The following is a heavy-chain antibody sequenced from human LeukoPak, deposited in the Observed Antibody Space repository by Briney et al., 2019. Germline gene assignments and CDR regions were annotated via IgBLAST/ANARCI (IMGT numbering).Heavy chain of an antibody. Sequence: ASVKVSCKASGYTFTSYGISWVRQAPGQGLEWMGWISAYNGNTNYAQKLQGRVTMTTDTSTSTAYMELRSLRSEDTAVYYCTAEPLVEITFGGVIVKTFDYWGQGTLVTVSS. CDR1: GYTFTSYG. CDR2: ISAYNGNT. CDR3: TAEPLVEITFGGVIVKTFDY. D-gene: IGHD3-16*02. V-gene: IGHV1-18*01. J-gene: IGHJ4*02.